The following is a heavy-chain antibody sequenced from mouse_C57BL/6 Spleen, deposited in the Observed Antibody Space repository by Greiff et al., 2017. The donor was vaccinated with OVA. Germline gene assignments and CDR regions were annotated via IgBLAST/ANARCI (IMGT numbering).Heavy chain of an antibody. CDR2: IYPGSGST. D-gene: IGHD2-2*01. CDR3: ARGGYQAYYFDY. CDR1: GYTFTSYW. J-gene: IGHJ2*01. V-gene: IGHV1-55*01. Sequence: QVQLQQPGAELVKPGASVKMSCKASGYTFTSYWITWVKPRPGQGLEWIGDIYPGSGSTNYNEKFKSKATLTVDTSSSTAYMQLSSLTSEDSAVYYCARGGYQAYYFDYWGQGTTLTVSS.